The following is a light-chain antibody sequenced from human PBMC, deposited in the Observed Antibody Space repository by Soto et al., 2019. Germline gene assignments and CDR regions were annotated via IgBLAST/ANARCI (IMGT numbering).Light chain of an antibody. J-gene: IGKJ4*01. CDR3: QQYGGSPLT. V-gene: IGKV3-20*01. CDR1: QTVSTTY. Sequence: EIVLTQSPGTRSLSPGERATLSCRASQTVSTTYLAWYQQKPGQAPRLLIYGASSRATGIPDRFSGSGSGTDFTLTISRLEPEDFAVYYCQQYGGSPLTFGGGTKVDIK. CDR2: GAS.